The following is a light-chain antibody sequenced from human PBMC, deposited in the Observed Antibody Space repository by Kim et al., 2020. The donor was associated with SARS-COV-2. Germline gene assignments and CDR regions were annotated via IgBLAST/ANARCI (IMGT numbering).Light chain of an antibody. CDR3: MQALQTRT. J-gene: IGKJ1*01. Sequence: DIVMTQSPLSLPVTPGEPASISCRSSQSLLHSNGYSYLDWYLQKPGQSPQLLIYLASTRASGVPDRFSGSGSGTDFTLKISRVEAEDVGVYYCMQALQTRTFGQGTKVDIK. CDR2: LAS. V-gene: IGKV2-28*01. CDR1: QSLLHSNGYSY.